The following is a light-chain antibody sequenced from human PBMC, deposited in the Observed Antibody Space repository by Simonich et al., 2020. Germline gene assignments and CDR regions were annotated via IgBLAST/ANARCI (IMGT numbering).Light chain of an antibody. CDR1: SSDVGGYNY. V-gene: IGLV2-14*01. J-gene: IGLJ3*02. CDR2: DGS. CDR3: SSYTSSSWV. Sequence: QSALTQPASVSGSPGQSITISCTGTSSDVGGYNYVSWYQQHPGKAPKLMIYDGSKRRSGGSNRFSGSKSGNTASLTISGLQAEDEADYYCSSYTSSSWVFGGGTKLTVL.